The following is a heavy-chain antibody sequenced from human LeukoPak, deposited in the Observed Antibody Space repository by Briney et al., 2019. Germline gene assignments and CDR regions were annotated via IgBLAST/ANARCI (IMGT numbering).Heavy chain of an antibody. D-gene: IGHD1-26*01. Sequence: ASVKVSCKASGDTFNTYGITWVRQAPGQGLEWMGWISAYNGNTNYAQKLQGRVTMTTDTSTSTAYMELRSLRSDDTAVYYCARDQSSGSYLCDFWGQGTLVTVSS. V-gene: IGHV1-18*01. CDR1: GDTFNTYG. J-gene: IGHJ4*02. CDR3: ARDQSSGSYLCDF. CDR2: ISAYNGNT.